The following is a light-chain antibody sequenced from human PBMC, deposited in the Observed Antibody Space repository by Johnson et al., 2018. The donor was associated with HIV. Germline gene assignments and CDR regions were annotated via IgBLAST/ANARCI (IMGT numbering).Light chain of an antibody. CDR3: GTWDSSLSAGV. V-gene: IGLV1-51*01. CDR2: DNN. Sequence: QSVLTQPPSVSAAPGQKVTISCSGSSCDIGNDCVSCHQHLPGTTPKLLIYDNNKRPSGIPDRISGSKSGTSATLGITGLQTGDEADYYCGTWDSSLSAGVFGTGTKVTVL. J-gene: IGLJ1*01. CDR1: SCDIGNDC.